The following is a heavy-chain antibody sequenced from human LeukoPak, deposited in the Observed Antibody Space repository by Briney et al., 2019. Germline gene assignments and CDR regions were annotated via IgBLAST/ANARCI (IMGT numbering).Heavy chain of an antibody. D-gene: IGHD3-10*01. Sequence: SETLSLTCTVSGGSISSSSYYWGWIRQPPGKGLEWIGSIYYSGSTYYNPSLKSRVTISVDTSKNQFSLKLSSVTAADTAVYYCASAPEWFGEYDYWGQGTLVTVSS. CDR2: IYYSGST. CDR1: GGSISSSSYY. J-gene: IGHJ4*02. CDR3: ASAPEWFGEYDY. V-gene: IGHV4-39*01.